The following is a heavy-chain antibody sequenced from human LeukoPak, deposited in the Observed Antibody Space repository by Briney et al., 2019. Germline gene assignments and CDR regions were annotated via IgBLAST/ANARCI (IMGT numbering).Heavy chain of an antibody. J-gene: IGHJ4*02. CDR1: RFTFSSYG. Sequence: GGSLRLSCAASRFTFSSYGMHWVRQAPGKGLEWVAFIRYDGSNKYYADSVKGRFTISRDNSKNTLYLQMNSLRAEDTAVYYCSRGYCSSTSCYGGGFDYWGQGTLVTVSS. CDR3: SRGYCSSTSCYGGGFDY. CDR2: IRYDGSNK. V-gene: IGHV3-30*02. D-gene: IGHD2-2*01.